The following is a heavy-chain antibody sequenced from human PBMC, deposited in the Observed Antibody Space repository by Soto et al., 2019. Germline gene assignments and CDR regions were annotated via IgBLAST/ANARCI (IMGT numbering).Heavy chain of an antibody. Sequence: ASVKVSCKASGYTFTNYYMHWVRQAPGQGLEWMGWMNPRGGGTKYAQASQDRVTMTRDASISTAYMGVTSLRHGDTAVYFCARSDDSTSYPLDLWGPGTLVTVSS. D-gene: IGHD4-4*01. CDR2: MNPRGGGT. CDR3: ARSDDSTSYPLDL. CDR1: GYTFTNYY. J-gene: IGHJ5*02. V-gene: IGHV1-2*02.